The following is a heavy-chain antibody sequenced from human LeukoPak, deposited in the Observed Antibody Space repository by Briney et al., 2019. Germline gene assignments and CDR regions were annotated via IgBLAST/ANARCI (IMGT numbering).Heavy chain of an antibody. CDR2: IYHSGST. V-gene: IGHV4-4*02. CDR3: ARDRIPAAGKPQGFNY. Sequence: PSETLSLTCAVSGGSISSSNWWSWVRQPPGKGLEWIGEIYHSGSTNYNPSLKSRVTISVDKSKNQFSLKLSSVTAADTAVYYCARDRIPAAGKPQGFNYWGQGIQVTASS. J-gene: IGHJ4*02. D-gene: IGHD6-13*01. CDR1: GGSISSSNW.